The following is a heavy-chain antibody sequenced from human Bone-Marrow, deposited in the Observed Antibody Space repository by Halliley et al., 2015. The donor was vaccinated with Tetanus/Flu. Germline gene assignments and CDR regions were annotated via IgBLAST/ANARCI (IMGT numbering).Heavy chain of an antibody. CDR2: GSGVDT. CDR3: AKGGLEGSGTYWD. V-gene: IGHV3-23*01. D-gene: IGHD3-10*01. J-gene: IGHJ4*02. Sequence: GSGVDTHYPDSVKGRFTISRDNSKNTLYLQMNSRRAEDTAVYYCAKGGLEGSGTYWDWGQGTLVTVSS.